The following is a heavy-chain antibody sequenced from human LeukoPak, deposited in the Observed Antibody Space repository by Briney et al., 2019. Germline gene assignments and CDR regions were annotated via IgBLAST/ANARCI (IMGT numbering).Heavy chain of an antibody. CDR1: GFTFSSYA. Sequence: GGSLRLSCAASGFTFSSYAMSWVRQAPGKGLGWVSVISGSGGSTYYADSVKGRFTISKDNSKNTLYLQMNSLRAEDTAVYYCAKDLMTTRFVVAGALHYYGMDVWGQGTTVTVSS. V-gene: IGHV3-23*01. CDR3: AKDLMTTRFVVAGALHYYGMDV. D-gene: IGHD2-15*01. CDR2: ISGSGGST. J-gene: IGHJ6*02.